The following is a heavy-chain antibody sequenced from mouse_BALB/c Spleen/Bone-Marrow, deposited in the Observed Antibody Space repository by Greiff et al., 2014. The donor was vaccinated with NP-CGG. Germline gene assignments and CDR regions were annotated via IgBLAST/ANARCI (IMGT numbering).Heavy chain of an antibody. D-gene: IGHD3-2*01. Sequence: QVQLQQSGAELVKPGASVKLSCKTSGHTFTSYWIQWVKQRPGQGLGWIGEIFPGTGTTYYNEKFKGKATLTIDTSSSTAYMQLSSLTSEDSAVYFCASRDSSGYVPDYWGQGTTLTVSS. J-gene: IGHJ2*01. V-gene: IGHV1S132*01. CDR1: GHTFTSYW. CDR2: IFPGTGTT. CDR3: ASRDSSGYVPDY.